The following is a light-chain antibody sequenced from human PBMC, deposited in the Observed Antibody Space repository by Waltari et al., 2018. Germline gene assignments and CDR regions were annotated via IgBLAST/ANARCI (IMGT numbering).Light chain of an antibody. Sequence: SYELTQPPSVSVSPGQTARITCSGDALPKQYAYCYKQKPGQAPVLVIYKDSERPSGIPERFSGSSSGTTVTLTISGVQAEDEADYYCQSADSSGTYHVVFGGGTKLTVL. V-gene: IGLV3-25*03. CDR1: ALPKQY. J-gene: IGLJ2*01. CDR2: KDS. CDR3: QSADSSGTYHVV.